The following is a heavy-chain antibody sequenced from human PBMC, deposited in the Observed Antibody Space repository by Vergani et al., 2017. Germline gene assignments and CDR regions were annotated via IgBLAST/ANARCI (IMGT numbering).Heavy chain of an antibody. D-gene: IGHD6-13*01. CDR1: GGTFSSYA. CDR3: ARARGRTFRYSSSWDLDY. V-gene: IGHV1-69*15. Sequence: QVQLVQSGAEVKQPGSSVKVSCKASGGTFSSYAISWVRQAPGQGLEWMGRIIPIFGTANYAQKFQGRVTITADESTSTAYMELSSLRSEDTAVYYCARARGRTFRYSSSWDLDYWGQGTLVTVSS. CDR2: IIPIFGTA. J-gene: IGHJ4*02.